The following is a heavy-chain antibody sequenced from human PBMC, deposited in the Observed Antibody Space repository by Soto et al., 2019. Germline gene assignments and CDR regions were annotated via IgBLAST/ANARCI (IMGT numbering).Heavy chain of an antibody. D-gene: IGHD3-22*01. V-gene: IGHV4-38-2*01. CDR1: GYSISSGYY. CDR2: IYHSGST. Sequence: LSLTCAVSGYSISSGYYWGWIRQPPGKGLEWIGSIYHSGSTYYNPSLKSRVTISVDTSKNQFSLKLSSVTAADTAVYYCARVASGDSSGYYYALFDYWGQGTLVTV. J-gene: IGHJ4*02. CDR3: ARVASGDSSGYYYALFDY.